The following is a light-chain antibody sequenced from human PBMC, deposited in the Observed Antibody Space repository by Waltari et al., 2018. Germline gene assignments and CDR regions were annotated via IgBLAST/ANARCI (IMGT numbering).Light chain of an antibody. CDR1: QSVSRN. V-gene: IGKV3-15*01. J-gene: IGKJ2*01. Sequence: EIVMTQSPATLSVSPGERATLSCRASQSVSRNLAWYQQKPGQAPRLLIYGASTRATGIPARFSGSGSGTEFTLTISSLQSEDFAVYFCQQYNNWPPQYTFGQGTKLEIK. CDR3: QQYNNWPPQYT. CDR2: GAS.